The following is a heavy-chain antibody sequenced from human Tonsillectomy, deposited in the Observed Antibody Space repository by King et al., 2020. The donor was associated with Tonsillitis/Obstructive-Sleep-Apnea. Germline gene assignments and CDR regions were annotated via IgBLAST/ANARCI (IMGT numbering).Heavy chain of an antibody. CDR3: ARHVRHSSVYFDY. CDR2: IYYSGST. V-gene: IGHV4-59*08. J-gene: IGHJ4*02. CDR1: GGSISSYY. D-gene: IGHD6-19*01. Sequence: LPASGPGLVQPSETLSLTCPVSGGSISSYYWSWIRQPPGKGLEWIGYIYYSGSTNYNPSLKSRVTISVDTSKNQFSLKLSSVTAADTAVYYCARHVRHSSVYFDYWGQGTLVTVSS.